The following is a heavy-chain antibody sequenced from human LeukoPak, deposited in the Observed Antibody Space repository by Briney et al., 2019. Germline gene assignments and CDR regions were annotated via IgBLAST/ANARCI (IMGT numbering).Heavy chain of an antibody. J-gene: IGHJ4*02. CDR3: ASRYDYSNYIDY. CDR1: GGSFSGYY. CDR2: INHSGST. D-gene: IGHD4-11*01. V-gene: IGHV4-34*01. Sequence: KASETLSLTCAVYGGSFSGYYWSWIRQPPGKGLEWIGEINHSGSTNYNPSLKSRVTISVDTSKNQFSLKLSSVTAADTAVYYCASRYDYSNYIDYWGQGTLVTVSS.